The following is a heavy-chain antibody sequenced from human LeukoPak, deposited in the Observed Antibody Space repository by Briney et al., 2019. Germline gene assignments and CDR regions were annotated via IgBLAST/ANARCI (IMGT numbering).Heavy chain of an antibody. CDR3: AKDLEQWLAHYFDY. CDR2: ISVGGRT. J-gene: IGHJ4*02. D-gene: IGHD6-19*01. Sequence: GGSLRLSCAASGFTFSSYAMNWVRQAPGKGLEWVSSISVGGRTYYADSVKGRFTISRDISKNTLYLQMNSLRAEDTAVYYCAKDLEQWLAHYFDYWGQGTLVTVSS. V-gene: IGHV3-23*01. CDR1: GFTFSSYA.